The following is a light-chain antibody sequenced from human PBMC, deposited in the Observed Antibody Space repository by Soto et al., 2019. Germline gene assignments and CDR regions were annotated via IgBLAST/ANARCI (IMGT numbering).Light chain of an antibody. J-gene: IGLJ2*01. CDR2: RNN. Sequence: QAVVTQPPSASGTPGQRVTIPCSGNTSNLESSDLYWYQQLPGMAPKLLLYRNNQRPSGVADRFSGSKSGTSASLAISGLRSEDEADYYCVAWDDSLSGVIFGGGTKLTVL. CDR1: TSNLESSD. CDR3: VAWDDSLSGVI. V-gene: IGLV1-47*01.